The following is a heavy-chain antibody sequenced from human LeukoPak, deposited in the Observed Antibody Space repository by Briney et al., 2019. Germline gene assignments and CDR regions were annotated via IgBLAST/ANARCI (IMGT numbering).Heavy chain of an antibody. V-gene: IGHV1-69*05. CDR1: GGTFSSYA. D-gene: IGHD3-22*01. J-gene: IGHJ4*02. CDR2: IIPIFGTA. Sequence: ASVKVSCKASGGTFSSYAISWVRQAPGQGLEWMGRIIPIFGTANYAQKFQGRVTITTDESTSTAYMELSSLRSEDTAVYYCARQYYDSGGYYLYYFDYWGQGTLVTVSS. CDR3: ARQYYDSGGYYLYYFDY.